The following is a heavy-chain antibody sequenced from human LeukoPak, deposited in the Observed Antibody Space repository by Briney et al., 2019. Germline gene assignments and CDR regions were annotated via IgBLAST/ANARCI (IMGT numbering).Heavy chain of an antibody. CDR2: IYYSGST. CDR1: GGSISSGGYY. CDR3: AREDRGGTTDY. J-gene: IGHJ4*02. D-gene: IGHD3-10*01. V-gene: IGHV4-31*03. Sequence: SQTLSLTCTVSGGSISSGGYYWSWIRQHPGKGLEWIGYIYYSGSTYYNPSLKSRVTITVDTSKNQFSLKLSSVTAADTAVYYCAREDRGGTTDYWGQGTLVTVSS.